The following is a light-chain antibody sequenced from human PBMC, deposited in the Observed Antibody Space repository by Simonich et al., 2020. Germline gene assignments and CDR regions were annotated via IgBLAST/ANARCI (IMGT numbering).Light chain of an antibody. CDR2: KES. Sequence: DIQMTQSPSTLSASVGDRVTITCRASQSISSWLAWEQQKPGKAPKLLIYKESSLESGVPSMFSGSGSGTEFPLTISSLQPDDFATYYCQQYNSYPYTFGQGTKLEIK. J-gene: IGKJ2*01. V-gene: IGKV1-5*03. CDR1: QSISSW. CDR3: QQYNSYPYT.